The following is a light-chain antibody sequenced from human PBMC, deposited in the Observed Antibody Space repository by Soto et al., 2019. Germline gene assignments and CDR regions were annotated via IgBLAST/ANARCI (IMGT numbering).Light chain of an antibody. V-gene: IGKV3-15*01. CDR1: QSVNLN. J-gene: IGKJ3*01. Sequence: EIMRTQSPGTLSVSPGEGATLSGPASQSVNLNLAWYQQTPGQPPRLLLYGASTRDTGIPVRFRGSGSGTEFTLTISSLQSEDSGDYYCHQYNSWPRGTFGPGTKVDIK. CDR3: HQYNSWPRGT. CDR2: GAS.